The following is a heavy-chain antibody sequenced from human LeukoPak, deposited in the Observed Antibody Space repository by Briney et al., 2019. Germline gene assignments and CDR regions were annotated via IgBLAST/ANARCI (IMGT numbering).Heavy chain of an antibody. CDR3: ARDENSGSGEFDY. V-gene: IGHV4-61*02. Sequence: SETLSLTCTVSGGSISSGSYYWSWIRQPAGKGLEWIGRIYTSGSTNYNPSLKSRVTISVDTSKNQFSLKLSSVTAADTAVYYCARDENSGSGEFDYWGQGTLVAVSS. CDR1: GGSISSGSYY. D-gene: IGHD3-10*01. CDR2: IYTSGST. J-gene: IGHJ4*02.